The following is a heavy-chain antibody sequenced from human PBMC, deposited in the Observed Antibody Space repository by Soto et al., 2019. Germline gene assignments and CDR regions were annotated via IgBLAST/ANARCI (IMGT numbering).Heavy chain of an antibody. V-gene: IGHV3-74*01. CDR2: IDFDGRST. CDR1: GFTFSNYY. D-gene: IGHD6-13*01. CDR3: ARGGSTSWLRALDL. Sequence: EVQLVESGGGLVKPGGYLRLSCAVSGFTFSNYYMQWVRQGPGKGLVYVARIDFDGRSTVHADSVKGRFTISRDNAKNTLYLQMNSLGAEDTGVYYCARGGSTSWLRALDLWGQGTLVTVSS. J-gene: IGHJ5*02.